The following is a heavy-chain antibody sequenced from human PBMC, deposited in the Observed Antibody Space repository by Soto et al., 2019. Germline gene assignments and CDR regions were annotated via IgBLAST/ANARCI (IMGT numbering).Heavy chain of an antibody. CDR2: IYYSGST. D-gene: IGHD3-22*01. Sequence: QVQLQESGPGLVKPSQTLSLTCTVSGGSISSGGYYWSWIRQHPGKGLEWIGYIYYSGSTYYNPSLKSRVTISVDTSKNQFSLKLSSVTAADTAVYYCARGVWGDSSGEWFFDYWGQGTLVTVSS. J-gene: IGHJ4*02. CDR3: ARGVWGDSSGEWFFDY. V-gene: IGHV4-31*03. CDR1: GGSISSGGYY.